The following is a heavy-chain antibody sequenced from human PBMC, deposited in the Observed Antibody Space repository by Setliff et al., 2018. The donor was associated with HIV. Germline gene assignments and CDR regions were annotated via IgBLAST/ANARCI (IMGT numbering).Heavy chain of an antibody. D-gene: IGHD6-13*01. Sequence: GGSLRLSCAASGFNFSSHTMNWIRQAPGKGLEWVSSISSTGTYIYYADSMKGRFTDSRDNAKNSLYLKRNSLRADDTAVYFCARPTNIGSRGSSRYGKYFDLWGRGTLVTVSS. CDR2: ISSTGTYI. J-gene: IGHJ2*01. CDR1: GFNFSSHT. V-gene: IGHV3-21*01. CDR3: ARPTNIGSRGSSRYGKYFDL.